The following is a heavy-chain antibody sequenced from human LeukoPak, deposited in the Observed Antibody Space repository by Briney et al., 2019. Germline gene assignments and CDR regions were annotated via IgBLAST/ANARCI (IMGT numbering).Heavy chain of an antibody. CDR1: GGSISSYY. J-gene: IGHJ4*02. CDR2: IYYSGST. D-gene: IGHD6-19*01. V-gene: IGHV4-59*01. Sequence: PSETLSLTCTVSGGSISSYYWSWIRQPPGKGLEWIGYIYYSGSTNYNPSLKSRVTIPVDTSKNQFSLKLSSVTAADTAVYYCARVIRRSGWYIDYWGQGTLVTVSS. CDR3: ARVIRRSGWYIDY.